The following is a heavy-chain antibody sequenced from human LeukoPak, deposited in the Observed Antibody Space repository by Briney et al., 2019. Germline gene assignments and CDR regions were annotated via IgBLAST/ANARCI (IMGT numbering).Heavy chain of an antibody. D-gene: IGHD6-19*01. CDR1: GFTFSTYW. J-gene: IGHJ4*02. CDR2: IKYDGREK. CDR3: ARREAAGCLSYGY. Sequence: GGSLRLSCAASGFTFSTYWMSWVRQAPGKGLEWVATIKYDGREKYYVDSVKGRFTISRDNAKNSLYLQISSLRVEDTAVYYCARREAAGCLSYGYWGQGTLVTVSP. V-gene: IGHV3-7*05.